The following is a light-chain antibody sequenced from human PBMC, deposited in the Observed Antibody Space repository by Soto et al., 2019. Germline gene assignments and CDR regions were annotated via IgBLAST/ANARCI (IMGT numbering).Light chain of an antibody. V-gene: IGKV1-39*01. CDR1: QSISSY. CDR2: AAS. J-gene: IGKJ1*01. Sequence: DIQMTQSPSSLSASVGDRVTITCRARQSISSYLNWYQQKPGKAPKLLIYAASSLQSGVPSRFSGCGSGTDFTLNISSLQPEDFATYYCQQSYSTPRTFGQGTKVEIK. CDR3: QQSYSTPRT.